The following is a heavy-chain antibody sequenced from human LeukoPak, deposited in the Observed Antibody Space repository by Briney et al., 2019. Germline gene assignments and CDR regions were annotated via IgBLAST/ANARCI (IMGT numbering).Heavy chain of an antibody. CDR3: ARHRRVSTIPSEFDY. J-gene: IGHJ4*02. CDR1: GFTFSDYY. Sequence: NSGGSLRLSCAASGFTFSDYYMSWIRQAPGKGLEWVSYISSSSSYTNYADSVKGRFTISRDNAKNSLYLQMNSLRAEDTAIYYCARHRRVSTIPSEFDYWGQGTLVTVSS. CDR2: ISSSSSYT. V-gene: IGHV3-11*06. D-gene: IGHD5/OR15-5a*01.